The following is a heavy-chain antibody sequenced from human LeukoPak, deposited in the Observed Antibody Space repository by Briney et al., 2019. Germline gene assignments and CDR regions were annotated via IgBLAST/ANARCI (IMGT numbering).Heavy chain of an antibody. J-gene: IGHJ4*02. CDR2: IHRSGSP. V-gene: IGHV4-4*02. Sequence: SETLSLTCTVSLDSTTSNFWSWVRQPPGKGLEWIGEIHRSGSPNYNPSLQSRVTISIDRSRNQIVLELSPVTAADTAFYYCAREILGGFNPGAYWGQGTLVTVSS. CDR1: LDSTTSNF. CDR3: AREILGGFNPGAY. D-gene: IGHD1-14*01.